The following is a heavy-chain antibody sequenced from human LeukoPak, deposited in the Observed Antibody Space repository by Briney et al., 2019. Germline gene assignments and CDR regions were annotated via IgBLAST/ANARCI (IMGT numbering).Heavy chain of an antibody. CDR1: GFTFSSYS. D-gene: IGHD3-22*01. CDR2: ISSSSSYI. CDR3: ARAPPFYDSSGYYLFYFDY. V-gene: IGHV3-21*01. Sequence: TGGSLRLSCAASGFTFSSYSMNWVRQAPGKGLEWVSSISSSSSYIYYADSVKGRFTISRDNAKNPLYLQMNSLRAEDTAVYYCARAPPFYDSSGYYLFYFDYWGQGTLVTVSS. J-gene: IGHJ4*02.